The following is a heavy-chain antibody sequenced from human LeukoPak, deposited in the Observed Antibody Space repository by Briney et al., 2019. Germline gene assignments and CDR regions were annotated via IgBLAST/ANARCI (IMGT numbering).Heavy chain of an antibody. D-gene: IGHD6-19*01. CDR2: ISSSGSTI. J-gene: IGHJ6*02. CDR1: GFTFSDYY. V-gene: IGHV3-11*01. Sequence: GGSLRLSCAASGFTFSDYYMSWIRQAPGKGLEWVSYISSSGSTIHYADSVKGRFTISRDNAKNSLYLQMNSLRAEDTVVYYCARDEYSSGWPYYYYGMDVWGQGTTVTVSS. CDR3: ARDEYSSGWPYYYYGMDV.